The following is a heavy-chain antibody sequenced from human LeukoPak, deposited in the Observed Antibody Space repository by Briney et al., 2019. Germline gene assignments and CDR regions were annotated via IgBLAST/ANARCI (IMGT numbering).Heavy chain of an antibody. CDR2: IWNDGSKQ. CDR3: AREASGYYRDF. CDR1: GFTFSAHG. V-gene: IGHV3-33*01. Sequence: GGSLRLSCAASGFTFSAHGMHWVRQAPGKGLEWVAVIWNDGSKQEYAESVKGRFTISRDDSKNTLYLQMNSLRAEDTAVYYCAREASGYYRDFWGQGTLVTVSS. J-gene: IGHJ4*02. D-gene: IGHD3-3*01.